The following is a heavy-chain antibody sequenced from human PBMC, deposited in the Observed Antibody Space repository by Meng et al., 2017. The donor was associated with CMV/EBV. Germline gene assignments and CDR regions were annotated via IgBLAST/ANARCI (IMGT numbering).Heavy chain of an antibody. CDR1: GSSISSYY. J-gene: IGHJ5*02. V-gene: IGHV4-59*01. CDR3: ARKPLLRHWFDP. CDR2: IYYSGST. D-gene: IGHD2-8*01. Sequence: SETLSLTCTVSGSSISSYYWSWIRQPPGKGLEWIGYIYYSGSTNYNPSLKSRVTISVDTSKNQLSLKLSSVTAADTAVYYCARKPLLRHWFDPWGQGTLVTVSS.